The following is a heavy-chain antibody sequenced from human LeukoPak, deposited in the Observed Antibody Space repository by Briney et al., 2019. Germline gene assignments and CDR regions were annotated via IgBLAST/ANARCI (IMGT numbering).Heavy chain of an antibody. CDR1: GFTFGDYG. D-gene: IGHD2-15*01. CDR3: TRNPHPYCSGVHRPCDS. V-gene: IGHV3-49*03. CDR2: IRSKTYSGAT. J-gene: IGHJ4*02. Sequence: GGSLRLSCTTSGFTFGDYGMSWFRQAPGKGLEWVSFIRSKTYSGATDYAASVKGRFVISRDDSESIAYLQMNSLKTEDTGVYYCTRNPHPYCSGVHRPCDSWGQGALVTVSS.